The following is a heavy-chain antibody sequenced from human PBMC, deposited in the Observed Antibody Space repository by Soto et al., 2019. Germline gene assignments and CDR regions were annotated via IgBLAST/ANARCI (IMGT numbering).Heavy chain of an antibody. J-gene: IGHJ6*02. CDR3: ARDQGYYDKGMDV. D-gene: IGHD3-22*01. CDR2: ISTYNGIT. V-gene: IGHV1-18*01. Sequence: ASVKVSCKASGYTFTRYGISWVRQAPGQGLEWMGWISTYNGITNYPQKLQGRVTMTTDTSTSTAYMELRSLRSDDTAVYYCARDQGYYDKGMDVWGQGTTVTVSS. CDR1: GYTFTRYG.